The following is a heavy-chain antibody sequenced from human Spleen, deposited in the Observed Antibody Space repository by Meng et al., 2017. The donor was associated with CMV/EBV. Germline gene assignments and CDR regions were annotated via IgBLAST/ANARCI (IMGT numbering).Heavy chain of an antibody. CDR3: VKDIGKSYCSSANCYRGPLDY. J-gene: IGHJ4*02. D-gene: IGHD2-2*01. CDR2: VSWNSDSI. Sequence: GGSLRLSCAASGFTFDEFAMHWVRQAPGKGLEWVSYVSWNSDSISYTDSVKGRFTISRDNAKNSLYLRMNGLRPEDTALYYCVKDIGKSYCSSANCYRGPLDYWGQGTLVTVSS. CDR1: GFTFDEFA. V-gene: IGHV3-9*01.